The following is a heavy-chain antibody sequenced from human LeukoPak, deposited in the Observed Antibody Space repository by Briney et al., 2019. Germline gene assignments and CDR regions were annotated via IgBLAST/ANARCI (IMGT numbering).Heavy chain of an antibody. Sequence: SETLSLTCAVYGGSFSGYYWSWLRQPPGKGLEWIGEINHSGSTNYNPSLKSRVTISVDTSKNQFSLKLSSVTAADTAVYYCARGPLRIVVTYYYYGMDVWGQGTTVTVSS. CDR2: INHSGST. J-gene: IGHJ6*02. CDR3: ARGPLRIVVTYYYYGMDV. CDR1: GGSFSGYY. D-gene: IGHD2-15*01. V-gene: IGHV4-34*01.